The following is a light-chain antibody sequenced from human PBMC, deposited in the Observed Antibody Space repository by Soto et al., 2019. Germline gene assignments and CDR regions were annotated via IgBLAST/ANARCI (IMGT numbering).Light chain of an antibody. J-gene: IGKJ2*01. Sequence: DIVMTQSPLSLPVTPGEPASIACGSSQSLLHSNGYTYLDWYLQRPGQSPQLLIYLGSYRASGVPDRFSGYGSGTDFTLKISRVEAEDVGVYYCMQGLQTPYTFGQGTKVDIK. V-gene: IGKV2-28*01. CDR1: QSLLHSNGYTY. CDR2: LGS. CDR3: MQGLQTPYT.